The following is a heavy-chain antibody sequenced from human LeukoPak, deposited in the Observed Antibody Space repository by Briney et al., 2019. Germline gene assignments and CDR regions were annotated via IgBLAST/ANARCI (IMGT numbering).Heavy chain of an antibody. CDR1: GFTFSSYA. V-gene: IGHV3-30*04. J-gene: IGHJ4*02. CDR2: ISYDGKKQ. Sequence: GRSRRLSCTASGFTFSSYAMHWVRQAPGKGLEWVSIISYDGKKQFYADSVRGRFNISRDNSRATVFLQMDTLRHEDTAVYFCVRARKLRLDFWGQGALVIVSS. D-gene: IGHD3-16*01. CDR3: VRARKLRLDF.